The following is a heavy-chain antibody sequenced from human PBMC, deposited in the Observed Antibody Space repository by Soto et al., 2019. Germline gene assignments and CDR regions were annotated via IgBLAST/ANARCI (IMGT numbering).Heavy chain of an antibody. CDR2: IYYSGST. CDR1: RGSVSRGDYY. V-gene: IGHV4-61*08. J-gene: IGHJ5*02. CDR3: ARIPVDTYMINWFDP. Sequence: PSETLSLTCTVSRGSVSRGDYYWSWIRQPPGKGLEWIGYIYYSGSTNYNPSLKSRVSISLDTSKNQFSLRLTSVTAADTAVYYCARIPVDTYMINWFDPWGQGTLVTSPQ. D-gene: IGHD5-18*01.